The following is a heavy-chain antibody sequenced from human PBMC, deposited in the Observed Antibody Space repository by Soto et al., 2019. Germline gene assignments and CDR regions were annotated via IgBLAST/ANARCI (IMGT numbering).Heavy chain of an antibody. J-gene: IGHJ4*02. CDR3: AKATTNGGWFNPFDS. D-gene: IGHD6-19*01. V-gene: IGHV3-23*01. Sequence: GGSLRLSXAASGFSFVNYAMNWVRQAPGKGLEWVSGLSGSGTSTYYADSVKGRFTISRDNSRDTLFLQMNSLTADDTAVYYCAKATTNGGWFNPFDSWGQGALVTVSS. CDR1: GFSFVNYA. CDR2: LSGSGTST.